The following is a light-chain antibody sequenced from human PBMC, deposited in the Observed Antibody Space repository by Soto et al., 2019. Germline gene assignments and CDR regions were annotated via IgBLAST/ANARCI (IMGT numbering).Light chain of an antibody. V-gene: IGKV1-9*01. Sequence: IQLTQSPPSLSASVGDRVTITCRASQDIAIYLAWYQQKPGEAPNLLIHTASTLHGGVPSRFSGSGSGTEFTLTITSLQAEDFATYYCQQTRSYPSTFGGGTKVEIK. CDR1: QDIAIY. J-gene: IGKJ4*01. CDR2: TAS. CDR3: QQTRSYPST.